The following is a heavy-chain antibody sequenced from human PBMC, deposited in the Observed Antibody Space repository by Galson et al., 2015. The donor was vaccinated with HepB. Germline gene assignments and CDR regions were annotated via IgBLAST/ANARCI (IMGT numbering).Heavy chain of an antibody. CDR2: IIPIFRTA. D-gene: IGHD2-2*02. Sequence: SVKASCKASGGTFNNYAISWVRQAPGQGLEWMGGIIPIFRTAHYAQRFQGRVTITADESTNTAYMELSSLRSEDTAIYYCARAEGQYTNSYYYYMNVWGEGTTVTVSS. CDR3: ARAEGQYTNSYYYYMNV. CDR1: GGTFNNYA. J-gene: IGHJ6*03. V-gene: IGHV1-69*13.